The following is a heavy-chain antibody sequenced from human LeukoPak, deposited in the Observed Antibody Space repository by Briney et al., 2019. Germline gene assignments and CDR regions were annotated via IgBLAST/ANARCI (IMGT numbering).Heavy chain of an antibody. CDR3: GRRYSSGWYGWAFDI. J-gene: IGHJ3*02. CDR2: IYYSGST. D-gene: IGHD6-19*01. CDR1: GGSISSSSYY. V-gene: IGHV4-39*01. Sequence: PSETLSLTCTVSGGSISSSSYYWGWIRQPPGKGLEWIGSIYYSGSTYYNPSLKSRVTISVDTSKNQFSLKLSSVTAADTAVYYCGRRYSSGWYGWAFDIWGQGAMVTVSS.